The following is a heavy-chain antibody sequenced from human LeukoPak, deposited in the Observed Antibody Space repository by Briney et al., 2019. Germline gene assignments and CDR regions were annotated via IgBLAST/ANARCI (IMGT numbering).Heavy chain of an antibody. Sequence: GGSLRLSCAASGFTFSSYAIHWARQAPGKGLEWVAVISYDGSNKYYADSVKGRFTISRDNSKNTVYLQMNSLRPEDTAVYYCARGGYSYGQASYYYGMDVWGQGTTVTVSS. CDR1: GFTFSSYA. J-gene: IGHJ6*02. CDR2: ISYDGSNK. V-gene: IGHV3-30-3*01. CDR3: ARGGYSYGQASYYYGMDV. D-gene: IGHD5-18*01.